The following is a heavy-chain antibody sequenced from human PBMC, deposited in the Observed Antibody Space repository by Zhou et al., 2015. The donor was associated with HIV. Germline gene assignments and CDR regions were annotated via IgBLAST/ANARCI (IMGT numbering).Heavy chain of an antibody. CDR3: ASGKIYYYGSGSHGFAFDI. D-gene: IGHD3-10*01. V-gene: IGHV1-69*01. CDR1: GYSFSSYD. Sequence: QVQLVQSGAEVRQPGASVKVSCRASGYSFSSYDINWIRQAPGQGLEWMGGIIPIFGTANYAQKFQGRVTITADESTSTAYMELSSLRSEDTAVYYCASGKIYYYGSGSHGFAFDIWGQGTMVTVSS. CDR2: IIPIFGTA. J-gene: IGHJ3*02.